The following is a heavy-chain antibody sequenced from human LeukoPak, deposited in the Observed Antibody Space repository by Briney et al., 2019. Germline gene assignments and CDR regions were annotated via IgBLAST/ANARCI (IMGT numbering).Heavy chain of an antibody. CDR2: ISSSGSTI. CDR3: ARDRKYYDILTGTTGGAFDI. Sequence: PGGSLRLSCAASGFTFSSYEMNWVRQAPGKGLEWVSYISSSGSTIYYADSVKGRFTISRDNAKNSLYLQMNSLRAEDTAVYYCARDRKYYDILTGTTGGAFDIWGQGTMVTVSS. J-gene: IGHJ3*02. V-gene: IGHV3-48*03. CDR1: GFTFSSYE. D-gene: IGHD3-9*01.